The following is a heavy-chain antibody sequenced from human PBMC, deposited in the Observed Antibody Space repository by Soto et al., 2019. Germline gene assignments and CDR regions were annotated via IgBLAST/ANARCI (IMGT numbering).Heavy chain of an antibody. CDR3: ARGPYCSSTSCTNWLDP. D-gene: IGHD2-2*01. CDR2: IYYSGST. Sequence: PSETLSLTCTVSGGSISSYYWSWIRQPPGKGLEWIGYIYYSGSTNYNPSLKSRVTISVDTSKNQFSLKLSSVTAADTAVYYCARGPYCSSTSCTNWLDPWGQGTLVTVSS. V-gene: IGHV4-59*01. CDR1: GGSISSYY. J-gene: IGHJ5*02.